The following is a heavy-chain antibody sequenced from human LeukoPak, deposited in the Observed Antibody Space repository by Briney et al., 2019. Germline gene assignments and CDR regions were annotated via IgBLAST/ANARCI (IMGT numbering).Heavy chain of an antibody. CDR3: ARGSSYGSGRKFDP. CDR1: GGSISSYY. Sequence: PSETLSLTCTVSGGSISSYYWSWIRQPPGKGLEWIGYIYYSGSTNYNPSLKSRVTISVDTSKNQFSLKLSSVTAADTAVYYCARGSSYGSGRKFDPWGQGTLVTVSS. J-gene: IGHJ5*02. V-gene: IGHV4-59*01. D-gene: IGHD3-10*01. CDR2: IYYSGST.